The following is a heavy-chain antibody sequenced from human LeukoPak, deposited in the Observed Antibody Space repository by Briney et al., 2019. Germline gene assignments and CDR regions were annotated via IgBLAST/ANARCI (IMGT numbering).Heavy chain of an antibody. CDR3: ASLQLEAFFDY. CDR1: GFTFSSYA. CDR2: ISYDVSTK. V-gene: IGHV3-30-3*01. J-gene: IGHJ4*02. Sequence: GGSLRLSCAASGFTFSSYAMHWVRQAPGKGLEWVAFISYDVSTKYYADSVKGRFTISRDNSKNTLYLQMNSLRAEDTAVYYCASLQLEAFFDYWGQGTLVTVSS. D-gene: IGHD5-18*01.